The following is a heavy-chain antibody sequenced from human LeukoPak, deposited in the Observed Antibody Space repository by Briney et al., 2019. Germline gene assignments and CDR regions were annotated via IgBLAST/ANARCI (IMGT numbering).Heavy chain of an antibody. CDR3: KRAVAGAVIDY. CDR2: IATGGDT. J-gene: IGHJ4*02. CDR1: GFAFSTYA. Sequence: PGESLRLSCAASGFAFSTYALHWARRAPRKGLEFVSAIATGGDTYYADSVMGRFPISRDKAKRSLYLHMNRLIAEDMAVDYCKRAVAGAVIDYWGQGTVVSVSS. D-gene: IGHD6-13*01. V-gene: IGHV3-47*01.